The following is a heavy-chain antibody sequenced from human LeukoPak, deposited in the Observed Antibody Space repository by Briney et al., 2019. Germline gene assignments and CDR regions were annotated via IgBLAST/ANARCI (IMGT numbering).Heavy chain of an antibody. D-gene: IGHD3-3*01. J-gene: IGHJ4*02. CDR2: IYTSGST. CDR1: GGSISSYY. Sequence: SETLSLTCTVSGGSISSYYWSWIRQPAGKGLEWIGRIYTSGSTNYNPSLKSRVTMSVDTSKNQFSLKLSSVTAADTAVYYCARDLGDFWSGYQFDYWGQGTLVTVSS. CDR3: ARDLGDFWSGYQFDY. V-gene: IGHV4-4*07.